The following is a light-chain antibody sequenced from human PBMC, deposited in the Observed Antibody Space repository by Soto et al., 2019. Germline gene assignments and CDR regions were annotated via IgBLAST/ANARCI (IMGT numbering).Light chain of an antibody. CDR2: AAS. CDR1: QGISSY. V-gene: IGKV1-12*01. J-gene: IGKJ5*01. CDR3: QQASIFPPT. Sequence: IQLTQSPSSLSASVGDRVTITCRVSQGISSYLNWYQQKPGKAPKIMIYAASSLQGGVPSRFSGSGSGTEFTLTISSLQPEDFATYYCQQASIFPPTFGQGTRLEIK.